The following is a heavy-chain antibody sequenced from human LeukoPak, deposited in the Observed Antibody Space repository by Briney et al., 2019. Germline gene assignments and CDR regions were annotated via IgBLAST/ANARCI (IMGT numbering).Heavy chain of an antibody. CDR3: ARVPFTSSLGDYFDY. J-gene: IGHJ4*02. V-gene: IGHV3-66*01. Sequence: GGSLRLSCAASGFTTTGNYITWVRQAPGKGLKWVSVIYSGGRTNYADSVKGRFSISRDISNDTVYLQLNSLRIEDTAVYFCARVPFTSSLGDYFDYWGQGTLVTVSS. CDR1: GFTTTGNY. CDR2: IYSGGRT. D-gene: IGHD6-13*01.